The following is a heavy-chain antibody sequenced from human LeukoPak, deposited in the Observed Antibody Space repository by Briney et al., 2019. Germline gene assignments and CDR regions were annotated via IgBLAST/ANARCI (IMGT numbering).Heavy chain of an antibody. CDR3: ASFKYYDYVWGSYRESFDY. D-gene: IGHD3-16*02. V-gene: IGHV4-34*01. J-gene: IGHJ4*02. CDR2: INHSGST. CDR1: GGSFSGYY. Sequence: PSETLSLTCAVYGGSFSGYYWSWIRQPPGKGLEWIGEINHSGSTNYNPSLKSRVTISVDTSKNQFSLKLSSVTAADTAVYYCASFKYYDYVWGSYRESFDYWGQGTLVTVSS.